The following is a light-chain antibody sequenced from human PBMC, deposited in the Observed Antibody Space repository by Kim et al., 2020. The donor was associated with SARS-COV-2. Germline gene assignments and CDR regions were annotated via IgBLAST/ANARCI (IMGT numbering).Light chain of an antibody. CDR2: GAS. CDR3: QQYNNWYT. CDR1: KSVSSN. Sequence: LSVSPGERATHSCGASKSVSSNLAWYQQKPGQAPRLLTYGASTRATGIPARFSGSGSGTEFTLTISSLQSEDFAVYYCQQYNNWYTFGQGTKLEI. V-gene: IGKV3-15*01. J-gene: IGKJ2*01.